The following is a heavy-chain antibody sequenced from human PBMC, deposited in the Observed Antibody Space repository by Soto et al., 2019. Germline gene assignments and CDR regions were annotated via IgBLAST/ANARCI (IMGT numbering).Heavy chain of an antibody. CDR3: AKALRFTFTTGYYMDV. CDR2: ISGSGST. Sequence: EVQLLESGGGLVQPGGSLRLSCAASGFTVSSYAMSWVRQAPGKGLEWVSAISGSGSTYSADSVKGRFTIFRDSSKNTVYLEMNSLRAEDTAVYYCAKALRFTFTTGYYMDVWGRGTTVTVSS. J-gene: IGHJ6*03. D-gene: IGHD3-16*01. V-gene: IGHV3-23*01. CDR1: GFTVSSYA.